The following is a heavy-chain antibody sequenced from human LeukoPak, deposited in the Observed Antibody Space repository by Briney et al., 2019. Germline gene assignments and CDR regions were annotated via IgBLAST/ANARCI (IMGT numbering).Heavy chain of an antibody. V-gene: IGHV3-48*01. Sequence: GGSLRLSCAASGFTFSNYNMNWVRQAPGKGLEWVSYISSSSSTIYYADSVKGRFTISRDDDKNSLYLQMNSLRAEDTAVYYCARAERLDTMVRGVYYYFYYMDVWGKGTTVTVSS. D-gene: IGHD3-10*01. CDR3: ARAERLDTMVRGVYYYFYYMDV. J-gene: IGHJ6*03. CDR1: GFTFSNYN. CDR2: ISSSSSTI.